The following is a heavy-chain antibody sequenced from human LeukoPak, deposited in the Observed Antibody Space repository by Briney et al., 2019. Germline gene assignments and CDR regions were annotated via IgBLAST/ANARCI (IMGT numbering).Heavy chain of an antibody. CDR1: GGSISSSSYY. CDR3: ARRSEQLAFDY. CDR2: IYYSGST. D-gene: IGHD6-6*01. Sequence: SETLSLTCTVSGGSISSSSYYWGWIRQPPGKGLEWIGSIYYSGSTYYNPSLKSRVTISVDTSKNQFSLKLSSVTAADTAVYYCARRSEQLAFDYWGQGTLVTVSS. V-gene: IGHV4-39*01. J-gene: IGHJ4*02.